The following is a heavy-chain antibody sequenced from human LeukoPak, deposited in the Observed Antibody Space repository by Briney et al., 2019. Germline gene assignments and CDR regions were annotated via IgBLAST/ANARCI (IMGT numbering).Heavy chain of an antibody. CDR1: GGSFSGYY. J-gene: IGHJ3*02. Sequence: SETLSLTCAVYGGSFSGYYWSWIRQPPGKGLEWIGEISHSGSTNYNPSLKSRVTISVDTSKNQFSLKLSSVTAADTAVYYCARSDGGYQKIVGYAFDIWGQGTMVTVSS. CDR3: ARSDGGYQKIVGYAFDI. CDR2: ISHSGST. D-gene: IGHD4-17*01. V-gene: IGHV4-34*01.